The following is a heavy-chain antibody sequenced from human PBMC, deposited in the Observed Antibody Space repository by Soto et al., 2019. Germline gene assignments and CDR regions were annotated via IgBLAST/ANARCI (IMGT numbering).Heavy chain of an antibody. D-gene: IGHD2-15*01. J-gene: IGHJ4*02. CDR3: TRGPDIVVVVAATRALGY. CDR1: GFTFGDYA. V-gene: IGHV3-49*03. CDR2: IRSKAYGGTT. Sequence: GGSLRLSCTASGFTFGDYAMSWFRQAPGKGLEWVGFIRSKAYGGTTEYAASVKGRFTISRDDSKSIAYLQMNSLKTEDTAVYYCTRGPDIVVVVAATRALGYWGQGTLVTVSS.